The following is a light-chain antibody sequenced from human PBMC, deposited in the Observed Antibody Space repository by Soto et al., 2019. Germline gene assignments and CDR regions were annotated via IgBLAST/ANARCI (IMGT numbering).Light chain of an antibody. CDR3: GTWDSSLSAV. V-gene: IGLV1-51*01. CDR1: SSNIGNNY. J-gene: IGLJ2*01. CDR2: DNN. Sequence: QSVLTQPPSVSAAPGKKVTISCSGSSSNIGNNYVSWYQQLPGTAPKLLIYDNNKRPSGITDRFSGSKSGTSATLDITGLQTGDEADYYCGTWDSSLSAVFGGGTKLTVL.